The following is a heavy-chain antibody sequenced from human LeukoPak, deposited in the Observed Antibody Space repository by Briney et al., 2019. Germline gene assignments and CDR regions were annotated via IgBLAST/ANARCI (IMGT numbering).Heavy chain of an antibody. CDR3: AKGLSGGGQRGYFDY. CDR1: GFIFSTYG. V-gene: IGHV3-30*18. J-gene: IGHJ4*02. CDR2: ISNDGSNK. Sequence: GGSLRLSCAASGFIFSTYGIHWVRQAPGKGLEWVAVISNDGSNKYYADSVKGRFTISRDNSKNTLYLQMNSLRAEDTAVYYCAKGLSGGGQRGYFDYWGQGTLVTVSS. D-gene: IGHD4-23*01.